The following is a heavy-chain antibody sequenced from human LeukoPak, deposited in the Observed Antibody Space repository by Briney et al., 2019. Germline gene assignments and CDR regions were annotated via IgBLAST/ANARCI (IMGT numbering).Heavy chain of an antibody. CDR2: IYYSGNT. V-gene: IGHV4-59*01. CDR3: ARDSFYDFWSGPGNWFDP. D-gene: IGHD3-3*01. CDR1: GGSISSYY. Sequence: SETLSLTCTVSGGSISSYYWSWIRQPPGKGLEWIGYIYYSGNTNYNPSLKSRATISVDTSKNQFSLKLSSVTAADTAVYYCARDSFYDFWSGPGNWFDPWGQGTLVTVSS. J-gene: IGHJ5*02.